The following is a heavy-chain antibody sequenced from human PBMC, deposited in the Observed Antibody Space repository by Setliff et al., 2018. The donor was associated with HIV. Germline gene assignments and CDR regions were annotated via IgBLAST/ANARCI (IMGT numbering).Heavy chain of an antibody. V-gene: IGHV5-51*01. Sequence: GESLKISCKGSGYTFTSYWIGWVRQMPGKGLEWMGITYPGDSDTRYSPSFQGQATISADKSISTAYLQWSSLKASDTAMYYCARGSSDWSGYAYYFDYWGQGTLVTVSS. D-gene: IGHD3-3*01. J-gene: IGHJ4*02. CDR1: GYTFTSYW. CDR3: ARGSSDWSGYAYYFDY. CDR2: TYPGDSDT.